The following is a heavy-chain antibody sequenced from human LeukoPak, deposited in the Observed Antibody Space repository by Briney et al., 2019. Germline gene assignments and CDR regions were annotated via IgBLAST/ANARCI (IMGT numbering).Heavy chain of an antibody. Sequence: SGGSLRLSCAASGFTFDDYGMSWVRQTPGKGLEWVSGINWNGGSTGYADSVKGRFTISRDGSKNTLYLQMKNLRAEDTAVYYCAKDGAWLRFDDWGQGILVTVSS. D-gene: IGHD5-12*01. CDR2: INWNGGST. V-gene: IGHV3-20*04. CDR1: GFTFDDYG. J-gene: IGHJ4*02. CDR3: AKDGAWLRFDD.